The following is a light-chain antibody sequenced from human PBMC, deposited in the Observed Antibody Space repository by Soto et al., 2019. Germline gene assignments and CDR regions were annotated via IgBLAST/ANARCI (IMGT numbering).Light chain of an antibody. CDR3: QQYVTSPPGYT. CDR2: GAS. CDR1: QTISNTY. Sequence: EIVLAQSPGTLSLSPWERATLSCRTSQTISNTYLAWYQHKPGQAPRLLIYGASNRATGIPDRFSGSGSGTDFSLTIGRVEPEDFAVYYCQQYVTSPPGYTFGQGTRLETK. J-gene: IGKJ2*01. V-gene: IGKV3-20*01.